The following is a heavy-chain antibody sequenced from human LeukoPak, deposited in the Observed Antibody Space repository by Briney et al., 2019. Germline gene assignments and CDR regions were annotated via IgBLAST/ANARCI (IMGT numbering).Heavy chain of an antibody. J-gene: IGHJ3*01. D-gene: IGHD3-16*01. CDR1: GYNFDSFW. CDR3: AVLQLWANVFDV. V-gene: IGHV5-51*01. CDR2: IYPGDSET. Sequence: GESLKISCKAYGYNFDSFWIGWVRQMPGKGLEWMGIIYPGDSETRYSPSFQGQVTMSADKSINTAYLQWSSLKASDTAIYYCAVLQLWANVFDVWSQGAMVTVTS.